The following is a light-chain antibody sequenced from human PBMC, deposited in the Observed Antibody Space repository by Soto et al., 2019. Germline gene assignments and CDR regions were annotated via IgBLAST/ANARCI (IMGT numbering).Light chain of an antibody. V-gene: IGLV4-69*01. J-gene: IGLJ2*01. CDR3: QTWGTGILV. CDR1: SRHSSYA. Sequence: QAVVTQSPSASASLGAPVKLTCTLSSRHSSYAIAWHQQQPEKGPRYLMKLNSDGRHTKGDGIPDRFSGSSSGTERYLTISSLQSEDEADYYCQTWGTGILVFGGGTQLTVL. CDR2: LNSDGRH.